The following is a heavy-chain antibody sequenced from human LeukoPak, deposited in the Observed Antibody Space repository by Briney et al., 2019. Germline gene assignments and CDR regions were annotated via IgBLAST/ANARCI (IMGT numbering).Heavy chain of an antibody. CDR1: GFTFSSYW. J-gene: IGHJ4*02. V-gene: IGHV3-7*01. CDR2: IKQDGSEK. Sequence: PGGSLRLSCAASGFTFSSYWMRWVRRAPGRGVEWGANIKQDGSEKYYVDSVKGRFTISRDNAKNSLYLQMNSLRAEDTAVYYCAREILPRVNSPVDYWGQGTLVTVSS. D-gene: IGHD3-10*01. CDR3: AREILPRVNSPVDY.